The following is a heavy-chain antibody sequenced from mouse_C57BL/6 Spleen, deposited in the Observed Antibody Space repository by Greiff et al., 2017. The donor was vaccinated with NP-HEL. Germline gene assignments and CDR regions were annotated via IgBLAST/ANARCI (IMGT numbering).Heavy chain of an antibody. CDR1: GYTFTSYW. Sequence: QVQLQQSGTELVKPGASGYTFTSYWMHWVKQRPGQGLEWIGNINPSNGGTNYNEKFKSKATLTVDKSSSTAYMQLSSLTSEDSAVYYCARENSLYFDYWGQGTTLTVSS. J-gene: IGHJ2*01. CDR3: ARENSLYFDY. V-gene: IGHV1-53*01. CDR2: INPSNGGT.